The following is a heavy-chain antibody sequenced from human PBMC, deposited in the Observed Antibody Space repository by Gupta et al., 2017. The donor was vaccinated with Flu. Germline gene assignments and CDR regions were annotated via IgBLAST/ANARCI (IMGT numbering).Heavy chain of an antibody. CDR2: FSYDISKN. Sequence: PGKGLGWVAVFSYDISKNDYADFVKGLVTISRDNSGNTLSLQMISLRPEDTALYYWALGGGWNDGRVSDAFDIRGQGTMVTVSS. J-gene: IGHJ3*02. CDR3: ALGGGWNDGRVSDAFDI. V-gene: IGHV3-30-3*01. D-gene: IGHD1-1*01.